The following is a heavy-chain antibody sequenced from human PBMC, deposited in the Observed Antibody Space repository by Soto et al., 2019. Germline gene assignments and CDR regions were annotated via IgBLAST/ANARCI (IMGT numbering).Heavy chain of an antibody. CDR2: ITSDGKSK. J-gene: IGHJ5*02. V-gene: IGHV3-74*01. CDR1: GFNFSNHW. Sequence: GGSLRLSCAASGFNFSNHWMHWVRQRPGEGLVWVSRITSDGKSKAYAESVKGRFAISRDNAKNTLYLQMNGLTAEDTAVYYCARESGDWPLNWFDPWGQGTLVTVSS. D-gene: IGHD2-21*02. CDR3: ARESGDWPLNWFDP.